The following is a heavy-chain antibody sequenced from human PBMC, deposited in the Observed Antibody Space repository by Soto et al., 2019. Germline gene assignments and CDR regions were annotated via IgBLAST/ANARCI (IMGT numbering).Heavy chain of an antibody. CDR1: GFTFSNYA. V-gene: IGHV3-23*01. CDR3: VKDRGPVAAAYDY. Sequence: PGGSLRLSCAASGFTFSNYAMSWVRQAPGKGLEWVSSINGSGGYTYYADSVKGRLTISRDNSKNTLYVQMHSLRAEDTAVYYCVKDRGPVAAAYDYWGQGTLVTVSS. CDR2: INGSGGYT. D-gene: IGHD6-13*01. J-gene: IGHJ4*02.